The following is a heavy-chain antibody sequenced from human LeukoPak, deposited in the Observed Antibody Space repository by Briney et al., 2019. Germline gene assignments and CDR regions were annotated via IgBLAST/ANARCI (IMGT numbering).Heavy chain of an antibody. J-gene: IGHJ4*02. CDR3: ARVNYYGSGSYYNY. Sequence: ASVKVSCKASGYTFTGYYMHWVRQAPGQGLEWMGWINPNSGGTNYAQKFQGRVTMTRDTSISTAYMELSRLRSDDTAVYYCARVNYYGSGSYYNYWGQGTLVTVSS. CDR2: INPNSGGT. D-gene: IGHD3-10*01. V-gene: IGHV1-2*02. CDR1: GYTFTGYY.